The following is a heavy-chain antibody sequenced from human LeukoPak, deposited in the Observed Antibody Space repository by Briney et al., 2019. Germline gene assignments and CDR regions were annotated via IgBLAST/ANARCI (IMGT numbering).Heavy chain of an antibody. CDR2: ISGSSTTI. D-gene: IGHD4-11*01. V-gene: IGHV3-48*01. Sequence: GGSLRLSCAASGFTFSPYSMTWVRQAPGKGLEWVSYISGSSTTIHYADSVKGRFTISRDNAKNSLYLQLNSLRAEDTAIYYCARGDDNTDYHFDCWGQGTPVTVSS. CDR3: ARGDDNTDYHFDC. CDR1: GFTFSPYS. J-gene: IGHJ4*02.